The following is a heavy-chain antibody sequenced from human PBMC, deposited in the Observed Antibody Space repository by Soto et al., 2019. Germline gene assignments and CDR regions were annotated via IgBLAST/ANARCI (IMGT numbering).Heavy chain of an antibody. CDR1: GFTFSSYG. V-gene: IGHV3-30*18. Sequence: QVQLVESGGGVVQPGRSLRLSCAASGFTFSSYGMHWVRQAPGKGLEWVAVISYDGSNKYYADSVKGRFTISSDNSKNTLYLRMNSLRAEDTAVYYCAKGKATYYYDSSGDYWGQGTLVTVSS. CDR2: ISYDGSNK. D-gene: IGHD3-22*01. CDR3: AKGKATYYYDSSGDY. J-gene: IGHJ4*02.